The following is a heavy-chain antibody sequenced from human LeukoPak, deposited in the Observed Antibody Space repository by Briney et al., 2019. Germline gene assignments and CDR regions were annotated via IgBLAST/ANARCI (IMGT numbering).Heavy chain of an antibody. J-gene: IGHJ3*01. D-gene: IGHD7-27*01. CDR1: GYTFTDNH. Sequence: ASVTVSCKASGYTFTDNHMYWIRQAPGQGLECMGWISPNSGSTNYAQKFQGRITMTGDTSISTGYMELSSLRSDDTAVYYCARELGRNAFDVWGQGTMVTVSS. CDR2: ISPNSGST. CDR3: ARELGRNAFDV. V-gene: IGHV1-2*02.